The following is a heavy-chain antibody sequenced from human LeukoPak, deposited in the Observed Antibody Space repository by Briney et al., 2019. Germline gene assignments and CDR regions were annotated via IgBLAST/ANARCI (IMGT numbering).Heavy chain of an antibody. CDR3: ARGPAVGYFDY. CDR2: IWYDGSNK. V-gene: IGHV3-33*01. Sequence: GGSLRLSCAASGFTFSSYGMHWVRQAPGKGLEWVAVIWYDGSNKYYTDSVKGRFTISRDNSKNTLYLQMNSLRAEDTAVYYCARGPAVGYFDYWGQGTLVTVSP. CDR1: GFTFSSYG. J-gene: IGHJ4*02.